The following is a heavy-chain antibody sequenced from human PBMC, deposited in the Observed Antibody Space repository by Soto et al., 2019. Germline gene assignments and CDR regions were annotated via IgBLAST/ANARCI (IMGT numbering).Heavy chain of an antibody. Sequence: EVQLLESGGGLVQPGGSLRLSCAASGFSFSNYAMNWVRQAPGKGLEWVSAISGGGDKTYYGDSVKGRFTLSRDSSKNTVYLQMNRLRGDDTAVYFCATGLTLPVRPSFDTWGQGTLLTVSS. CDR3: ATGLTLPVRPSFDT. V-gene: IGHV3-23*01. D-gene: IGHD2-21*02. CDR1: GFSFSNYA. CDR2: ISGGGDKT. J-gene: IGHJ5*02.